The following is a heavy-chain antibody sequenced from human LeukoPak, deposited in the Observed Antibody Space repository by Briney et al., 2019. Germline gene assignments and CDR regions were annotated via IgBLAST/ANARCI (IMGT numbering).Heavy chain of an antibody. CDR1: GGTFSSYA. CDR2: IIPIFGTA. CDR3: ARDTRGSSSNPFDY. Sequence: SVKVSCKASGGTFSSYAISWVRQAPGQGLEWMGGIIPIFGTANYAQKFQGRVTITADESTSTAYMELSSLRSGDTAVYYCARDTRGSSSNPFDYWGQGTLVTVSS. D-gene: IGHD6-6*01. J-gene: IGHJ4*02. V-gene: IGHV1-69*13.